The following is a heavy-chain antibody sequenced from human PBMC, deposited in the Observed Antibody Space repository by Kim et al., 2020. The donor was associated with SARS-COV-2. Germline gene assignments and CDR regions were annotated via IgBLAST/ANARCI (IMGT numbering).Heavy chain of an antibody. CDR3: ARAKTFYGDPSRYYVDFDY. V-gene: IGHV7-4-1*02. Sequence: ASVKVSCKASGYTFTSYAMNWVRQAPGQGLEWMGWINTNTGNPTYAQGFTGRFVFSLDTSVSTAYLQISSLKAEDTAVYYCARAKTFYGDPSRYYVDFDYWGQGTLVTVSS. D-gene: IGHD4-17*01. CDR2: INTNTGNP. J-gene: IGHJ4*02. CDR1: GYTFTSYA.